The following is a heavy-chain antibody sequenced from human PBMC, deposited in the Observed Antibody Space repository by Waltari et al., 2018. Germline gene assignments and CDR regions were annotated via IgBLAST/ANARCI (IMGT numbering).Heavy chain of an antibody. Sequence: QVQLQESGPGLVKPSETLSVTCNVPGDSFSIRSHYWGWARQPPGKGLEWIASIYSGITYYNPSLKSRVTISVGASKSQVSLLMRSVTAADTAVYYCVTNPARSSRPLHFDFWGQGTLVTVSS. CDR3: VTNPARSSRPLHFDF. J-gene: IGHJ4*02. D-gene: IGHD6-6*01. CDR1: GDSFSIRSHY. V-gene: IGHV4-39*07. CDR2: IYSGIT.